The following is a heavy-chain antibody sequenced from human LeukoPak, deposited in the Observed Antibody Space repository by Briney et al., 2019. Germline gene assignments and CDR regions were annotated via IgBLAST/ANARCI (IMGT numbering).Heavy chain of an antibody. CDR2: ISYDGSNK. CDR3: AKTDRSGGY. Sequence: PGGSLRLSCAASGFTFSSYGMHWVRQAPRKGLEWVAVISYDGSNKYYADSVKGRFTISRDNSKNTLYLQMNSLRAEDTAVYYCAKTDRSGGYWGQGTLVTVSS. J-gene: IGHJ4*02. V-gene: IGHV3-30*18. D-gene: IGHD3-10*01. CDR1: GFTFSSYG.